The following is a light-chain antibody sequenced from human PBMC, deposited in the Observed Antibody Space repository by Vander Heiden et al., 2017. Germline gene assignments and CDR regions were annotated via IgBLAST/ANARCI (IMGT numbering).Light chain of an antibody. CDR2: DAS. CDR3: QQRSNWPPLT. J-gene: IGKJ4*01. V-gene: IGKV3-11*01. CDR1: QGVSRY. Sequence: EIVFTQSPSTLSLSPGERATLSCRASQGVSRYLAWYQQKPGQAPRLLIYDASNRATGIPARFSGSGSGTDFTLTISSLEPEDFAVYYCQQRSNWPPLTFGGGTKVEIK.